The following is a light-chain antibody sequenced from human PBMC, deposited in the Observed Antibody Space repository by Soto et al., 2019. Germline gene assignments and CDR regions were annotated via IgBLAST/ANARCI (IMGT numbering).Light chain of an antibody. CDR1: QSVSSSY. CDR2: GAS. CDR3: QQYGNSPPNT. J-gene: IGKJ2*01. V-gene: IGKV3-20*01. Sequence: EIVLTQSPGTLSLSPGERATLSCRASQSVSSSYLAWYQQKPGQAPRLLIYGASSRATGIPDRFSGSGSGTDFTVTISRLEPEDFAVYFCQQYGNSPPNTFGQGTKLEIK.